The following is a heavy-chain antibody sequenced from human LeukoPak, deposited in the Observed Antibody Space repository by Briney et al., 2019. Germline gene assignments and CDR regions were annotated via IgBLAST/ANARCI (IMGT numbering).Heavy chain of an antibody. D-gene: IGHD1-26*01. CDR2: ISSGSNTI. V-gene: IGHV3-48*02. CDR1: GFTFGTYR. CDR3: ARGSYYAPYYFDY. Sequence: GGSLRLSCAASGFTFGTYRMNWVRQAPGKGLEWLSYISSGSNTIFYADSVKGRFTISRDNAKNSLFLQVNSLRDEDTAVYYCARGSYYAPYYFDYWGQGILVTVSS. J-gene: IGHJ4*02.